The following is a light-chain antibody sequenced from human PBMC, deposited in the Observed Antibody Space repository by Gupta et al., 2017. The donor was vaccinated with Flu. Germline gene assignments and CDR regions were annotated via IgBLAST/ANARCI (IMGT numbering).Light chain of an antibody. CDR2: LVS. CDR3: MQGAHWPWA. Sequence: VTLGQPASISCRSSKSLVYSDGSTILHWFQQRPGQSPRRLIYLVSHRESGVPDKFSGSGSGTEFTLKISRVEAEDVGVYFCMQGAHWPWAFGQGTXVEIK. J-gene: IGKJ1*01. CDR1: KSLVYSDGSTI. V-gene: IGKV2-30*01.